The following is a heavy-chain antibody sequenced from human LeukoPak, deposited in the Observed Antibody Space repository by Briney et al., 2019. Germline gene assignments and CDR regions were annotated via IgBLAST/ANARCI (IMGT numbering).Heavy chain of an antibody. J-gene: IGHJ5*02. Sequence: SETLSLTCAVYGGSFSGYCWSWIRQPPGKGLEWIGEINHSGSTNYNPSLKSRVTISVDTSKNQFSLKLSSVTAADTAVYYCARTYCSSTSCYRDWFDPWGQGTLVTVSS. CDR3: ARTYCSSTSCYRDWFDP. CDR2: INHSGST. D-gene: IGHD2-2*01. V-gene: IGHV4-34*01. CDR1: GGSFSGYC.